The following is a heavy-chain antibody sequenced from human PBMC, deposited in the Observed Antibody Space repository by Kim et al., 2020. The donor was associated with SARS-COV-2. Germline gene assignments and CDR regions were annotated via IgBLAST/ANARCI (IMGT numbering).Heavy chain of an antibody. V-gene: IGHV4-39*07. D-gene: IGHD6-13*01. CDR2: IYYSGST. Sequence: SETLSLTCTVSGGSISSSSYYWGWIRQPPGKGLKWIGSIYYSGSTYYNPSLKSRVTISVDTSKNQFSLKLSSVTAADTAVYYCARDREQLVGGGNWFDPWGQGTLVTVSS. CDR1: GGSISSSSYY. J-gene: IGHJ5*02. CDR3: ARDREQLVGGGNWFDP.